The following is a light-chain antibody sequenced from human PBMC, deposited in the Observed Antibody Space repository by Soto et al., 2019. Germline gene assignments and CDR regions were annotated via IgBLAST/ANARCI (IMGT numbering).Light chain of an antibody. Sequence: QSALTQPASVSGSPGQSITISCTGTTSDIGAYKFVSWYQQHPGKATKLMIYDVSHRPSGVSNRFSGSKSDNTASLTISGLQAEDEADYYCTSYTTSTTYVFGTGTKVTVL. CDR2: DVS. J-gene: IGLJ1*01. CDR3: TSYTTSTTYV. V-gene: IGLV2-14*03. CDR1: TSDIGAYKF.